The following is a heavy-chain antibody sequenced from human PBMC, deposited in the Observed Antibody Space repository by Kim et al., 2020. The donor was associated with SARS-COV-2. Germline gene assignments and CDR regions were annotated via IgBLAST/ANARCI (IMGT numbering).Heavy chain of an antibody. CDR2: INTNTGNP. V-gene: IGHV7-4-1*02. CDR1: GYTFTSYA. CDR3: ARGLGGDGYRPADY. D-gene: IGHD2-21*02. Sequence: ASVKVSCKTSGYTFTSYAMNWVRQAPGQGLEWMGWINTNTGNPTYAQGFTGRFVFSLDTSVTTSYLQISSLKAEDTAIYYCARGLGGDGYRPADYWGQGTLVTVSS. J-gene: IGHJ4*02.